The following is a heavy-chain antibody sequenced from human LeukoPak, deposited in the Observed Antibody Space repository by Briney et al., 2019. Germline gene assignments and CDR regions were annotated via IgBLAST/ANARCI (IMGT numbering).Heavy chain of an antibody. CDR2: ISGSGGST. V-gene: IGHV3-23*01. Sequence: PGGSLRLSCAASGFTFSDYYMSWIRQAPGKGLEWVSAISGSGGSTYYAESVKGRFTISRDNSKNTLYLQMNSLRAEDKAVYYCAKGGYYYDSSLSFDYWGQGTLVTVSS. CDR3: AKGGYYYDSSLSFDY. CDR1: GFTFSDYY. D-gene: IGHD3-22*01. J-gene: IGHJ4*02.